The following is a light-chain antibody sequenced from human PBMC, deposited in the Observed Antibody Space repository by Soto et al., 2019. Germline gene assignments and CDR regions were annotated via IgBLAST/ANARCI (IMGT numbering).Light chain of an antibody. CDR3: CSYAGISVRFV. CDR1: SSDVGSYKF. CDR2: EGT. Sequence: QSALTQPAAVPGSPGQSITISCSGTSSDVGSYKFVSWYQQDPGKAPKVIIYEGTKRPSGVSNRFSGSKSGNTASLTISGLQAEDEADYYCCSYAGISVRFVFGTGTKVTVL. V-gene: IGLV2-23*01. J-gene: IGLJ1*01.